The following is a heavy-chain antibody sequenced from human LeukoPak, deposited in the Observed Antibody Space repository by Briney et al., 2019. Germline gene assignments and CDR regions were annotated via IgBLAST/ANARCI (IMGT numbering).Heavy chain of an antibody. CDR3: ARDPTRFYDFWSGPIGGFDP. J-gene: IGHJ5*02. CDR2: IYHSGST. V-gene: IGHV4-4*02. Sequence: SGTLSLTCAVSGGSISSSNWWSWVRQPPGKGLEWIGEIYHSGSTNYNPSLKSRVTISVDTSKNQFSLKLSSVTAADTAVYYCARDPTRFYDFWSGPIGGFDPWGQGTLVTVSS. CDR1: GGSISSSNW. D-gene: IGHD3-3*01.